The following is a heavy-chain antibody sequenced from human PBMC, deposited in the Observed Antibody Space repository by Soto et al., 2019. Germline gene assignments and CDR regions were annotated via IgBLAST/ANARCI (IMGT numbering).Heavy chain of an antibody. Sequence: SETLSLTCAVYGGSFSGYYWSWIRQPPGKGLEWIGEINHSGSTNYNPSLKSRVTISVDTSKNQFSLKLSSVTAADTAVYYCARGGTGYCSGGSCYSGYIFNYWGQGTLVTVSS. D-gene: IGHD2-15*01. CDR2: INHSGST. V-gene: IGHV4-34*01. CDR3: ARGGTGYCSGGSCYSGYIFNY. J-gene: IGHJ4*02. CDR1: GGSFSGYY.